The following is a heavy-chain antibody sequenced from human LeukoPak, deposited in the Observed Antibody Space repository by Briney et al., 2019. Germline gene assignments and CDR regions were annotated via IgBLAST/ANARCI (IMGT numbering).Heavy chain of an antibody. CDR3: ARGSTTVTTANWFDP. CDR2: IYYSGST. D-gene: IGHD4-17*01. J-gene: IGHJ5*02. V-gene: IGHV4-59*01. Sequence: SETLSLTCAVSGGSISSYYWSWIRQPPGKGLEWIGYIYYSGSTNYNPSLKSRVTISVDTSKNQFSLKLSSVTAADTAVYYCARGSTTVTTANWFDPWGQGTLVTVSS. CDR1: GGSISSYY.